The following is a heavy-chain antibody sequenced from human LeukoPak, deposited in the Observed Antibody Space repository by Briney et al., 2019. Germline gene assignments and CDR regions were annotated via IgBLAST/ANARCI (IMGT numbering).Heavy chain of an antibody. CDR2: ISAYNGNT. J-gene: IGHJ4*02. CDR3: ARGGYSSGWYLFDY. V-gene: IGHV1-18*01. D-gene: IGHD6-19*01. Sequence: ASVKVSCKASGYTFTSYGISWVRQAPGQGLEWMGWISAYNGNTNYAQKLQGRVTMTRNTSISTAYMELSSLRSEDTAVYYCARGGYSSGWYLFDYWGQGTLVTVSS. CDR1: GYTFTSYG.